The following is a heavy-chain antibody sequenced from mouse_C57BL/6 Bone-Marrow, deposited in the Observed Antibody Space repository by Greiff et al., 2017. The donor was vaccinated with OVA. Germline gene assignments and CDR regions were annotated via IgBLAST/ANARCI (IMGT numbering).Heavy chain of an antibody. V-gene: IGHV1-82*01. Sequence: QVQLQQSGPELVKPGASVKISCKASGYAFSSSWMNWVKQRPGKGLEWIGRIYPGDGDTNYNGKFKGKATLTADKSSSTAYMQLSSLTSEDTAVYFCARSGYAHDVSAYYAMDYWGQGTSVTVSS. CDR2: IYPGDGDT. J-gene: IGHJ4*01. CDR1: GYAFSSSW. CDR3: ARSGYAHDVSAYYAMDY. D-gene: IGHD3-1*01.